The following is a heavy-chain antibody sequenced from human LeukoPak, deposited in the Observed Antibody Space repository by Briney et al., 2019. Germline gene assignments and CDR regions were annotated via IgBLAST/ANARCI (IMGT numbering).Heavy chain of an antibody. CDR2: IIPLFGTA. CDR1: GDTFSSFA. D-gene: IGHD4-17*01. J-gene: IGHJ3*02. V-gene: IGHV1-69*06. CDR3: ASPYDYGDHYLDALHI. Sequence: ASVKVSCKASGDTFSSFAVSWVRQAPGQGLEWMGRIIPLFGTADCAQRYQGRVTISADNSLNTAYLELSSLTSEDTAVYYCASPYDYGDHYLDALHIWGQGTIVTVSS.